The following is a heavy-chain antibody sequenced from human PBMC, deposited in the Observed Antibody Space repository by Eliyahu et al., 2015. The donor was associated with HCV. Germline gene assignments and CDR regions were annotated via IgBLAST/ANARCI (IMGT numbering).Heavy chain of an antibody. CDR1: GGSVXSGSYY. V-gene: IGHV4-61*01. CDR3: ARESIAARWANIQH. J-gene: IGHJ1*01. Sequence: QVQLQESGPGLVKPSETLPLTCTVXGGSVXSGSYYWXWIRQPPGKGLEWIGYIYYSGSTNYNPSLKSRVTISVDTSKNQFSLKLSSVTAADTAVYYCARESIAARWANIQHWGQGTLVTVSS. CDR2: IYYSGST. D-gene: IGHD6-6*01.